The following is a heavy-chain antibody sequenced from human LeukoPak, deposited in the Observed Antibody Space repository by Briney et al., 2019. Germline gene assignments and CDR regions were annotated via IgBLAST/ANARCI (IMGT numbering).Heavy chain of an antibody. CDR3: AREGSRGLDY. D-gene: IGHD1-26*01. J-gene: IGHJ4*02. Sequence: PGRSLRLSCAASGFALRSYAMHWVRQAPGKGLEWVAVISYDGSNEYYADSVKGRFTISRDNSKNALYLQMNSLRAEDTAVYYCAREGSRGLDYWGQGTLVTVSS. CDR1: GFALRSYA. V-gene: IGHV3-30*04. CDR2: ISYDGSNE.